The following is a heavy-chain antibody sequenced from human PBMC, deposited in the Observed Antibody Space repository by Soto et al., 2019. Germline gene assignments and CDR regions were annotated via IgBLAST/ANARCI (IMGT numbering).Heavy chain of an antibody. CDR1: GGTFSSYT. V-gene: IGHV1-69*02. CDR3: AWDYGSSPYYYYGMDV. Sequence: QVQLVQSGAEVKKPGSSVKVSCKASGGTFSSYTISWVRQAPGQGLEWMGRIIPILGIANYAQKFRGRVTITADKSTSTAYMELSSLRSEDTAVYYCAWDYGSSPYYYYGMDVWGQGTTVTVSS. D-gene: IGHD3-10*01. CDR2: IIPILGIA. J-gene: IGHJ6*02.